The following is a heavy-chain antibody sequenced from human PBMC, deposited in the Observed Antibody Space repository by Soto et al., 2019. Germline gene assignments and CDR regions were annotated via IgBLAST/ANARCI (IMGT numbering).Heavy chain of an antibody. CDR2: NFHTGTT. D-gene: IGHD2-15*01. J-gene: IGHJ4*02. CDR1: GDSIYRSYW. CDR3: ARSARYGVVGDY. Sequence: QVQLLESGPGLVKPSGTLSLTCGVSGDSIYRSYWWSWVRLPPGKGLEWIGENFHTGTTNYNPSLKSRLTMSVDKSKKEISLKLDSVTAAYTAVYFCARSARYGVVGDYWGQGTGVTVSS. V-gene: IGHV4-4*02.